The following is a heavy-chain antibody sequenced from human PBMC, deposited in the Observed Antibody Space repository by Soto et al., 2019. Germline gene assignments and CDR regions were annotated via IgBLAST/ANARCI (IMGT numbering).Heavy chain of an antibody. J-gene: IGHJ4*02. CDR1: GFTFSSYA. V-gene: IGHV3-23*01. CDR2: ISGSGGST. Sequence: EVQLLESGGGLVQPGGSLRLSCAASGFTFSSYAMSWVRQAPGKGLEWVSAISGSGGSTYYADSVKGRFTISRDNSKNTLYLQMSSLRAEDTAVYYCATVAYSSGWYGKYYFDYWGQGTLVTISS. CDR3: ATVAYSSGWYGKYYFDY. D-gene: IGHD6-19*01.